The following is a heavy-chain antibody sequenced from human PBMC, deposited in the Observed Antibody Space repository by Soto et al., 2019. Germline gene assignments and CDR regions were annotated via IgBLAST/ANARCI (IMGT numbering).Heavy chain of an antibody. Sequence: QAQLQESGPGLVRPSETLYLICNVSGGPISNYYWSWVRQPAGKGLEWVGRIYSDGATNDSPSLKSRVFMSRSMSGNQFPRQLNSVTAADPAVYYCSRVGCSKSNCQTRGMDVGGQGTTVTVSS. CDR1: GGPISNYY. CDR2: IYSDGAT. CDR3: SRVGCSKSNCQTRGMDV. V-gene: IGHV4-4*07. D-gene: IGHD2-2*01. J-gene: IGHJ6*02.